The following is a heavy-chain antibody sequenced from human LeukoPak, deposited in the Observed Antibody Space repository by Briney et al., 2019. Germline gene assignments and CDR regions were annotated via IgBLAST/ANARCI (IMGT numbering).Heavy chain of an antibody. CDR1: GFTFSNAW. CDR2: IKSKADGGTA. CDR3: TTIAAAGQYDC. V-gene: IGHV3-15*01. Sequence: GGSLRLSCAASGFTFSNAWMSWVRQAPGKGLEWVGRIKSKADGGTADYAAPVKGRVTISRDESKSTLHLQMNSLKTEDTAVYYCTTIAAAGQYDCWGQGTLVTVSS. J-gene: IGHJ4*02. D-gene: IGHD6-13*01.